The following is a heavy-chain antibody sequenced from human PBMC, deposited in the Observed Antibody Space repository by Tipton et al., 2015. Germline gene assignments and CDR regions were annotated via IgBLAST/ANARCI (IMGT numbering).Heavy chain of an antibody. CDR1: GGSISSGGYY. V-gene: IGHV4-31*03. Sequence: TLSLTCTVSGGSISSGGYYWSWIRQHPGKGLEWIGYIYYSGRTYYNPSLKSRVTISVDTSKNQFSLKLSSVTAADTAVYYCANGYCSGGSCYSSALYGMDVWGQGTTVTVSS. J-gene: IGHJ6*02. CDR3: ANGYCSGGSCYSSALYGMDV. D-gene: IGHD2-15*01. CDR2: IYYSGRT.